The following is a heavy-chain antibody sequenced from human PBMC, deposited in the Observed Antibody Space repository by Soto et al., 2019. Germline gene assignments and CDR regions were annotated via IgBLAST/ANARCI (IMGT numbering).Heavy chain of an antibody. CDR2: ISYDGSNK. CDR3: AREYSSSWYYYYGMDV. Sequence: QVQLVESGGGVVQPGRSLRLSCAASGLTFSSYGMHWVRQAPGKGLEWVAVISYDGSNKYYADSVKGRFTISRDNSKNTLYLQMNSLRAEDTAVYYCAREYSSSWYYYYGMDVWGQGTTVTVSS. D-gene: IGHD6-13*01. J-gene: IGHJ6*02. CDR1: GLTFSSYG. V-gene: IGHV3-30*03.